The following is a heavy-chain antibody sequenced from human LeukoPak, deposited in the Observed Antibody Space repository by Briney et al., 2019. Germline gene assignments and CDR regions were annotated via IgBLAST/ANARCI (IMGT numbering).Heavy chain of an antibody. J-gene: IGHJ6*02. Sequence: PGGSLRLSCEASGFTFSSYAIHWVRQAPVKGLEWVAVISYDGNNQFYADAVKGRFTISRENSKNTLYLEMNSLRPEDTAVYFCARGGYYDSSTGYYQTQYYRGMDVWGQGTTVTVSS. CDR2: ISYDGNNQ. D-gene: IGHD3-3*01. CDR3: ARGGYYDSSTGYYQTQYYRGMDV. V-gene: IGHV3-30*04. CDR1: GFTFSSYA.